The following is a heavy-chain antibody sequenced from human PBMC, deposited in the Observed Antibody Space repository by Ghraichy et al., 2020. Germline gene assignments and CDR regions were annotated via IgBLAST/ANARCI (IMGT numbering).Heavy chain of an antibody. CDR3: TREDIVVVPASYSWAKDYYYGMDV. CDR2: IRSKANSYAT. D-gene: IGHD2-2*01. Sequence: GGSLRLSCAASGFTFSGSAMHWVRQASGKGLEWVGRIRSKANSYATAYPASVKGRFTISRDDSKNTAYLQMNSLKTEDTAVYYCTREDIVVVPASYSWAKDYYYGMDVWGQGTTVTVSS. V-gene: IGHV3-73*01. J-gene: IGHJ6*02. CDR1: GFTFSGSA.